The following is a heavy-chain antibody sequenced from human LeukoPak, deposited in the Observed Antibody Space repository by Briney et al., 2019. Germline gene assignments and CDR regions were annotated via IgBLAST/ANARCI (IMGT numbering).Heavy chain of an antibody. CDR3: ASGVGATTSYYYYYMDV. J-gene: IGHJ6*03. V-gene: IGHV1-69*13. CDR1: GYTFTSYG. Sequence: ASVKVSCKASGYTFTSYGISWVRQAPGQGLEWMGGIIPIFGTANYAQKFQGRVTITADESTSTAYMELSSLRSEDTAVYYCASGVGATTSYYYYYMDVWGKGTTVTVSS. CDR2: IIPIFGTA. D-gene: IGHD1-26*01.